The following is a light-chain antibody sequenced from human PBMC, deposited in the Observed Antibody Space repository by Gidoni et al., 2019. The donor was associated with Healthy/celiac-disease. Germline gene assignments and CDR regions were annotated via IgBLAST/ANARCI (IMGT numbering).Light chain of an antibody. J-gene: IGKJ2*01. CDR1: QGMSNY. CDR2: AAS. Sequence: DIQMTQSPAYLSASVGDRVTITCRASQGMSNYLAWYQQKPGKVPKLLIYAASTLQSVVPSRFSDSGSGTDFTLTISSLQPEDVATYYCQKYNSAPYTFGQGTKLEIK. CDR3: QKYNSAPYT. V-gene: IGKV1-27*01.